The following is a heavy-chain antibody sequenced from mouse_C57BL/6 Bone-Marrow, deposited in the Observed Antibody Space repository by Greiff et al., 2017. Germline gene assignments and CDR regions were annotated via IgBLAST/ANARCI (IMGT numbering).Heavy chain of an antibody. J-gene: IGHJ2*01. D-gene: IGHD1-1*01. CDR1: GYTFTDYY. CDR3: AHLTTVVDGGY. Sequence: QVQLQQSGPELVKPGASVKISCKASGYTFTDYYINWVKQRPGQGLEWIGWIFPGSGSTYYNEKFKGKATLTVDKSSSTAYMLLISLTSEDSAVYFCAHLTTVVDGGYWGQGTTLTVSS. CDR2: IFPGSGST. V-gene: IGHV1-75*01.